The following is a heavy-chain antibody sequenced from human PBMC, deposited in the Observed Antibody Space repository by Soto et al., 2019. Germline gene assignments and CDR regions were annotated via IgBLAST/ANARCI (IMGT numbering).Heavy chain of an antibody. Sequence: SSESLSLTCAVSGGSISSSNWWSWVRQPPGKGLEWIGEIYHSGSTNYNPSLKSRVTISVDKSKNQFSLKLSSVTAADTAVYYCARTQDDYGDLDYWGQGTLVTVSS. D-gene: IGHD4-17*01. J-gene: IGHJ4*02. CDR1: GGSISSSNW. CDR3: ARTQDDYGDLDY. CDR2: IYHSGST. V-gene: IGHV4-4*02.